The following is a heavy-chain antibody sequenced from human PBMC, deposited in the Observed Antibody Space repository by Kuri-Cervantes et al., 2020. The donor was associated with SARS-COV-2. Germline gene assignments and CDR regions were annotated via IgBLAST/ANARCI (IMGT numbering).Heavy chain of an antibody. CDR1: GFTFSSYW. D-gene: IGHD7-27*01. CDR2: IKQDGSEK. CDR3: ARDDHDWGEGGAFDI. J-gene: IGHJ3*02. Sequence: GASLKICCAASGFTFSSYWKSWVRQAPGKGLEWVANIKQDGSEKYYVDSVKGRFTISRDNAKNSLYLQMNCLRAEDTAVYYCARDDHDWGEGGAFDIWGQGTMVTVSS. V-gene: IGHV3-7*01.